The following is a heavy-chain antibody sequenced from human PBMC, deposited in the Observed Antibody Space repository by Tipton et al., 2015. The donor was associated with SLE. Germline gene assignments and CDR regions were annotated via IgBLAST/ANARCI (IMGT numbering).Heavy chain of an antibody. D-gene: IGHD4-11*01. CDR1: GFTFSSYG. CDR2: LWNDGTKE. V-gene: IGHV3-33*01. J-gene: IGHJ4*02. Sequence: RSLRLSCETSGFTFSSYGMHWVRQAPGKGLEWVAVLWNDGTKEYYAESVKGRFTISRDNSKNTLYLQMNSLRAEDTAVYYCASAASDYINYSAWGQGTLVTVSS. CDR3: ASAASDYINYSA.